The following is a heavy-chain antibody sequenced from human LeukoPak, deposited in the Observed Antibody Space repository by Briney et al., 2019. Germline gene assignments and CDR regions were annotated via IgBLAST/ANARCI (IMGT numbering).Heavy chain of an antibody. CDR3: AKVHPEKSYDILTGHYAAYLFDF. Sequence: PGRSLRLSCAASGFTFDDYAMHWVRQAPEKGLEWVSGISGSAASTYYADSVKGRFTISRDNSKNTLYLQVNSLRAEDTAVYYCAKVHPEKSYDILTGHYAAYLFDFWGQGTLVTVSS. V-gene: IGHV3-23*01. J-gene: IGHJ4*02. CDR1: GFTFDDYA. CDR2: ISGSAAST. D-gene: IGHD3-9*01.